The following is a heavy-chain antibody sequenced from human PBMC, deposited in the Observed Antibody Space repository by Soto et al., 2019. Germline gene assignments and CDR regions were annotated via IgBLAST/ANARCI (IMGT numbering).Heavy chain of an antibody. J-gene: IGHJ6*02. D-gene: IGHD2-8*01. CDR2: IYYSGST. V-gene: IGHV4-61*01. CDR1: GGSVSSGSYY. Sequence: SETLSLTCTVSGGSVSSGSYYWSWIRHPPGKGLEWIGYIYYSGSTNYNPSLKSRVTISVDTSKNQFSLKLSSVTAADTAVYYCARDIVLTSGMDVWGQGTTVTVSS. CDR3: ARDIVLTSGMDV.